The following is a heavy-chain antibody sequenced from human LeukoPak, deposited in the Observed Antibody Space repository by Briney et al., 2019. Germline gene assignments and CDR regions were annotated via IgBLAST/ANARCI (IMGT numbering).Heavy chain of an antibody. CDR2: ISGSGDST. V-gene: IGHV3-23*01. J-gene: IGHJ4*02. Sequence: GGSLRLSCAASGFTFSSYVMSWVRQAPGKRLEWVSLISGSGDSTYYADSVKGRFTISRDNSKNTLYLQMNSLSAEDTAVYYCAKGQGYSYGDSTDYWGQGTLLTVSS. CDR1: GFTFSSYV. CDR3: AKGQGYSYGDSTDY. D-gene: IGHD5-18*01.